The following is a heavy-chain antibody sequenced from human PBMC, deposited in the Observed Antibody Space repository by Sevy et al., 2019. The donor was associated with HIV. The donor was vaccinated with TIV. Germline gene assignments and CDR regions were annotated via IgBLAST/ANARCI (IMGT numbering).Heavy chain of an antibody. Sequence: GGSLRLSCAASGFIFSSYEMSWVRQAPGKGLEWGSHISQSGGTTYYSDPVKGRFTISRDNAKNSLYLQMNSLRAEDTAIYYCARDLPPSATTVAHFDFWGQGTLVTVSS. J-gene: IGHJ4*02. V-gene: IGHV3-48*03. CDR1: GFIFSSYE. D-gene: IGHD4-17*01. CDR3: ARDLPPSATTVAHFDF. CDR2: ISQSGGTT.